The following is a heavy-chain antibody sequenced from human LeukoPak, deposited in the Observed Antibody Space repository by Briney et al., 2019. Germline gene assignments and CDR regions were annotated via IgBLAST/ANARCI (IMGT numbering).Heavy chain of an antibody. CDR3: AREDDDIDAFDI. J-gene: IGHJ3*02. D-gene: IGHD3-9*01. Sequence: SVKVSCKAPGYTFTSYGISWVRQAPGQGLEWMGGIIPIFGTANYAQKFQGRVTITADESTSTAYMELSSLRSEDTAVYYCAREDDDIDAFDIWGQGTMVTVSS. CDR2: IIPIFGTA. CDR1: GYTFTSYG. V-gene: IGHV1-69*13.